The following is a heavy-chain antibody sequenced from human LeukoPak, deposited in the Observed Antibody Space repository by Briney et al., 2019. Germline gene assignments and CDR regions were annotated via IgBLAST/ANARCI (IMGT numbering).Heavy chain of an antibody. CDR3: ARGGRYYLGY. V-gene: IGHV3-7*01. CDR1: GFTFSSYW. CDR2: INQDGHEN. J-gene: IGHJ4*02. Sequence: GGSLRLSCAASGFTFSSYWMSWVRQVPGKGLECVANINQDGHENHYVDSAKGRFTISRDDVQNSLYLQMNSLMADDTAVYYCARGGRYYLGYWGQGTLATVSS.